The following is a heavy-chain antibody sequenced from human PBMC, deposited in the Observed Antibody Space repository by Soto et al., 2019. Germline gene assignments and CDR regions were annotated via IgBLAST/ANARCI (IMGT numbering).Heavy chain of an antibody. CDR1: GFTFSSYA. Sequence: QVQLLESGGGVVQPGRSLRLPCAASGFTFSSYAMHWVRQAPGKGLEWVAFISYDGANKYYADSVQGRFSISRDNSKNTLFLQMDSLRAEDTAVYYCARSGGVYDFWSGYPSFDYWGQGTLVTVSS. CDR3: ARSGGVYDFWSGYPSFDY. V-gene: IGHV3-30-3*01. J-gene: IGHJ4*02. D-gene: IGHD3-3*01. CDR2: ISYDGANK.